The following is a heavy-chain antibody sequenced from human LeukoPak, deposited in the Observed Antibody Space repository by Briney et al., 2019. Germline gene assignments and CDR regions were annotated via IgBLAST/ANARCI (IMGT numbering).Heavy chain of an antibody. D-gene: IGHD3-10*01. V-gene: IGHV1-2*04. CDR1: GYTFTGYY. CDR3: ARHGSGSYPNSYNWFDP. CDR2: INPNSGGT. Sequence: ASVKVSCKASGYTFTGYYMHWVRQAPGQGLEWMGWINPNSGGTNYAQKFQGWVTMTRDTSIGTAYMELSRLRSDDTAVYYCARHGSGSYPNSYNWFDPWGQGTLVTVSP. J-gene: IGHJ5*02.